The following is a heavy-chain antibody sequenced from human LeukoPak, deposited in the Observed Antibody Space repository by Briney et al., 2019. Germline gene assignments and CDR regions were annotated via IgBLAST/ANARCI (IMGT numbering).Heavy chain of an antibody. J-gene: IGHJ4*02. CDR2: ISSSSSTI. CDR1: GFTFSSYS. V-gene: IGHV3-48*01. Sequence: PGRSLRLSCAASGFTFSSYSMNWDRQAPGKGLEWVSYISSSSSTIYYADSVKGRFTISRDNAKNSLYLQMNSLRAEDTAVYYCARAPYSNFDYWGQGTLVTVSS. CDR3: ARAPYSNFDY. D-gene: IGHD5-18*01.